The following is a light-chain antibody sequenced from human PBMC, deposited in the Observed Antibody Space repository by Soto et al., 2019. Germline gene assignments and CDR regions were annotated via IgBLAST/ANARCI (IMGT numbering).Light chain of an antibody. CDR3: QQYNSYSQT. CDR1: QSISSW. CDR2: DAS. J-gene: IGKJ1*01. V-gene: IGKV1-5*01. Sequence: DIQMTQSPSTLSASVGDRVTITCRASQSISSWLAWYQQKPGKAPKLLTYDASSLESGVPSRFSGSGSGTEFTLTISSLQPDDFATYYCQQYNSYSQTFGQGTKVDIK.